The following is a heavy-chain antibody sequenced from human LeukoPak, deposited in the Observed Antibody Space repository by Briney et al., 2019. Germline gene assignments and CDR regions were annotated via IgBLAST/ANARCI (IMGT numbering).Heavy chain of an antibody. D-gene: IGHD2-2*01. CDR2: IKQDGSEK. Sequence: GGSLRLSCVASGFTFSSYWMSWVRQAPGKGLEWVANIKQDGSEKYYVDSVKGRFTISRDKAKNSLYLQMNSMRAEDTAVYYCARDARIVVVPAAMGIGGYYYYYGMDVWGQGTTVTVSS. CDR3: ARDARIVVVPAAMGIGGYYYYYGMDV. J-gene: IGHJ6*02. V-gene: IGHV3-7*03. CDR1: GFTFSSYW.